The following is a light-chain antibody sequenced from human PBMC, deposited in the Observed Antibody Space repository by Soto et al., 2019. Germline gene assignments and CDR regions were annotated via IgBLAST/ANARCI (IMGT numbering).Light chain of an antibody. Sequence: PGARVTLSCRASQSVSSSYLTWYQQKPGQAPRLLIYGASTRATGIPARSSGSGSGTDFTLTISSLQPEDFAVYYCQQDYNLPRTFGQGTKVEIK. V-gene: IGKV3D-7*01. CDR3: QQDYNLPRT. CDR2: GAS. J-gene: IGKJ1*01. CDR1: QSVSSSY.